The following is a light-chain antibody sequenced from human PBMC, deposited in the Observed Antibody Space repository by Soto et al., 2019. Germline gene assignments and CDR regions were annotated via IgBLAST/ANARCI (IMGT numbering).Light chain of an antibody. J-gene: IGKJ4*01. CDR1: QTISNT. CDR3: QYYNNWLAT. Sequence: ETGITQSPPTVSVSPGDKVSLSCRANQTISNTLAWYQQKPGQAPRLLIYAASTRATGVSARFSGSGSGTEFTLTISSLQSEDFTIYYCQYYNNWLATFGGGTKVDIK. CDR2: AAS. V-gene: IGKV3-15*01.